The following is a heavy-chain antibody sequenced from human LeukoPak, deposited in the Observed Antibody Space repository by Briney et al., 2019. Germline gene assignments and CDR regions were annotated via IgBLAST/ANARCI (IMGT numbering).Heavy chain of an antibody. Sequence: SGPALVKPTQTLTLTCTFSGFSPSASGMCVSWIRQPPGKALEWLARIDWDDDKYYTTSLKTRLTISKDTSKNQVVLTMTNMDPVDTATYYCARGRHARDIWGQGTMVTVSS. CDR1: GFSPSASGMC. CDR2: IDWDDDK. V-gene: IGHV2-70*11. CDR3: ARGRHARDI. J-gene: IGHJ3*02.